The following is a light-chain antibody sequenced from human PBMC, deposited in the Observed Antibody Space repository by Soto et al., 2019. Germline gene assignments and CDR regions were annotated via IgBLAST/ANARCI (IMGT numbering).Light chain of an antibody. Sequence: EIVLTQSPGTLSLSPGERATLSCRASQSVGNNYLAWFQQKPGQAPRLLIDDASRRATGIPDRFSGSGSGTDFTLTINRLEPEDFAVYYCQQCSSSPLTFGGGTKVEIK. V-gene: IGKV3-20*01. CDR1: QSVGNNY. CDR3: QQCSSSPLT. J-gene: IGKJ4*01. CDR2: DAS.